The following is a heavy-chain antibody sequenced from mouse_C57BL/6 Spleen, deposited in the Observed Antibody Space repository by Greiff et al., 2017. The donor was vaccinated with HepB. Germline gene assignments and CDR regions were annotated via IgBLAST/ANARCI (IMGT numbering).Heavy chain of an antibody. CDR1: GYTFTSYW. CDR2: IYPSDSET. Sequence: QLQQPGAELLRPGSSVKLSCKASGYTFTSYWMDWVKQRPGQGLEWIGNIYPSDSETHYNQKFKDKATLTVDKSSSTAYMQLSSLTSEDSAVYYCARENYAMDYWGQGTSVTVSS. CDR3: ARENYAMDY. J-gene: IGHJ4*01. V-gene: IGHV1-61*01.